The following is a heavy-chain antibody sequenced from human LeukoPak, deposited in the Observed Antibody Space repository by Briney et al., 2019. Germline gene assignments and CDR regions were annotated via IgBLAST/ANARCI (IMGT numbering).Heavy chain of an antibody. V-gene: IGHV3-23*01. CDR3: ASGLAVTATTYWYFDL. Sequence: GGSLRLSCAASGFTFSSCGMSWVRQAPGKGLEWVSTISGSGGETNYADSVKGRFTISRDNSKHTLYLQMSSLRAEDTAVYYCASGLAVTATTYWYFDLWGRGTLVTVSS. D-gene: IGHD2-21*02. CDR1: GFTFSSCG. CDR2: ISGSGGET. J-gene: IGHJ2*01.